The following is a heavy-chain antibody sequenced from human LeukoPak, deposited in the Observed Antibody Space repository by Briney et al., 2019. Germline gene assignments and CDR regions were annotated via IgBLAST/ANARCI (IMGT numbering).Heavy chain of an antibody. V-gene: IGHV1-69*04. D-gene: IGHD6-19*01. CDR3: AREEHISGWYFDY. J-gene: IGHJ4*02. CDR1: GGTFSSYT. CDR2: IISILGIA. Sequence: GGSVKVSCKASGGTFSSYTISWVRQAPGQGREWMGRIISILGIANYAQKFQGRVTITADKSTRTAYMELSRLRSEDTAVYYCAREEHISGWYFDYWGQGTLVTVSS.